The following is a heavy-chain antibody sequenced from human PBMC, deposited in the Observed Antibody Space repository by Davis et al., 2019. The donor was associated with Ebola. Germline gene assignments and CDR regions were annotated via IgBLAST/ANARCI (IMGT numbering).Heavy chain of an antibody. J-gene: IGHJ4*02. CDR3: ARGYDFWSGYHR. V-gene: IGHV4-34*01. D-gene: IGHD3-3*01. CDR1: GGSSSGYY. Sequence: SETLSLTFAVYGGSSSGYYWSWIRQLPGKGLEWIGEINHSGSTNYNPSLKSRFTISVDTPKNQFSLKLSSVTAADTAVSYCARGYDFWSGYHRWGQGTLVTVSS. CDR2: INHSGST.